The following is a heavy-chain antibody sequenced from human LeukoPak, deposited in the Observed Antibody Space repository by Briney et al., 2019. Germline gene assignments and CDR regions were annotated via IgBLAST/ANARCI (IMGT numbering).Heavy chain of an antibody. D-gene: IGHD3-3*01. CDR1: GFSFNNYA. Sequence: PGGSLRLSCSASGFSFNNYAMSWIRQAPGKGLTWVSLVSPAYGRTYYADSVKGRFTISRDNSNNMLSLYMSSLRADDTAVYYCAKGKQYLEWLPGSWGQGTLVTVSS. J-gene: IGHJ5*02. CDR2: VSPAYGRT. CDR3: AKGKQYLEWLPGS. V-gene: IGHV3-23*01.